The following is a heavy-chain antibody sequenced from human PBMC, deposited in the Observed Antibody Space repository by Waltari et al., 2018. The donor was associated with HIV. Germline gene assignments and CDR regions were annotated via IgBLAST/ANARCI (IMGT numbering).Heavy chain of an antibody. D-gene: IGHD3-10*01. J-gene: IGHJ4*02. CDR2: VNPNRGNT. CDR1: GYTFPNYD. Sequence: VQLVQPGAEVKKPGASVKVSCTASGYTFPNYDITWVRQATGQGLEWMGWVNPNRGNTDYAQKFQGRVTMTRNTSIRTVYMELSSLRSEDTAVYYCARGLGGSGSSYDYYFDYWGQGTLLTVSS. V-gene: IGHV1-8*01. CDR3: ARGLGGSGSSYDYYFDY.